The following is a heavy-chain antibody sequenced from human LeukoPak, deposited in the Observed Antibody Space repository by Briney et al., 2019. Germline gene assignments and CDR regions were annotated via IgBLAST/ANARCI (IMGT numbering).Heavy chain of an antibody. V-gene: IGHV4-61*01. J-gene: IGHJ4*02. CDR2: VYYTGST. CDR3: ARNHILTGYYFFDY. Sequence: SETLSLTCTVSGGSISSSSYYWSWVRQPPGKGLEWIGFVYYTGSTNYSPSLKSRVTISVDTSKNQFSLKLRSVTAADTAVYYCARNHILTGYYFFDYWGQGTLVTVSS. D-gene: IGHD3-9*01. CDR1: GGSISSSSYY.